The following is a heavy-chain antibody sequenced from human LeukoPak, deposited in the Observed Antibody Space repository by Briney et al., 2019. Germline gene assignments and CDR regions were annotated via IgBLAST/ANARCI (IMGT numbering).Heavy chain of an antibody. J-gene: IGHJ6*02. V-gene: IGHV5-51*01. D-gene: IGHD6-13*01. CDR2: IYPDDSDT. CDR1: GYRFTNCW. CDR3: ARHQPAGESYYQGLDV. Sequence: GESLKISCKGSGYRFTNCWIGWVRQMPGKGLEWMGSIYPDDSDTRYSPSFQGQVTISADKFINTAYLQWSSLRASDTAMYYCARHQPAGESYYQGLDVWAQGTTVAVSS.